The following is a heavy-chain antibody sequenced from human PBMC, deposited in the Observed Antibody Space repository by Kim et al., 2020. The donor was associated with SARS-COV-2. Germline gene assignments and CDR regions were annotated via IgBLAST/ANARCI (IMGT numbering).Heavy chain of an antibody. J-gene: IGHJ6*03. D-gene: IGHD6-13*01. CDR3: ARHSSWRGPQYYYYMDV. CDR1: GYSFTNYW. Sequence: GESLKISCEASGYSFTNYWIGWVRQMPGKGLEWMGIIYPGDSDTRYSPSFQCQVTISADKSISTAYLQWSSLKASDTAMYYCARHSSWRGPQYYYYMDVWGKGTTVTVSS. CDR2: IYPGDSDT. V-gene: IGHV5-51*01.